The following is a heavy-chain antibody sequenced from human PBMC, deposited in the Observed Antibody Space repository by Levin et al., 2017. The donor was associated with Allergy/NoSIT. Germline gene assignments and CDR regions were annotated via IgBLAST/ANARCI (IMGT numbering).Heavy chain of an antibody. CDR3: ARIPLRYFDWLSKYYYFDY. D-gene: IGHD3-9*01. CDR1: GGSFSGYY. V-gene: IGHV4-34*01. CDR2: INHSGST. Sequence: PSETLSLTCAVYGGSFSGYYWSWIRQPPGKGLEWIGEINHSGSTNYNPSLKSRVTISVDTSKNQFSLKLSSVTAADTAVYYCARIPLRYFDWLSKYYYFDYWGQGTLVTVSS. J-gene: IGHJ4*02.